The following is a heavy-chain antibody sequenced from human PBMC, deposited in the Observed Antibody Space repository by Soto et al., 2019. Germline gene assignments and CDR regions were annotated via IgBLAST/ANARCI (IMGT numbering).Heavy chain of an antibody. J-gene: IGHJ3*02. CDR1: GDSFTSYG. Sequence: GASVKLSCEACGDSFTSYGISWVRQAPGQGLEWTGWISAYNGNTNYAQKLQGRVTMTTDTSTSTAYMELRSLRSDDTAVYYCARDLRDYYGSGSYSPGAFDIWGQGTMVTVSS. CDR2: ISAYNGNT. CDR3: ARDLRDYYGSGSYSPGAFDI. V-gene: IGHV1-18*01. D-gene: IGHD3-10*01.